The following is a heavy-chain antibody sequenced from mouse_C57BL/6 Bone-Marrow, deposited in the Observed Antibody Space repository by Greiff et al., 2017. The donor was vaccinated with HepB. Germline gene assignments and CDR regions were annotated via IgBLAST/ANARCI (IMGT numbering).Heavy chain of an antibody. J-gene: IGHJ2*01. Sequence: VQLQQSGAELVRPGASVKLSCTASGFNIKDDYMHWVKQRPEQGLEWIGWIDPENGDTEYASKFQGKATITADTSSNTAYLQLSSLTSEDTAVYCCTTTNRYYFDYWGQGTTLTVSS. D-gene: IGHD1-3*01. V-gene: IGHV14-4*01. CDR2: IDPENGDT. CDR1: GFNIKDDY. CDR3: TTTNRYYFDY.